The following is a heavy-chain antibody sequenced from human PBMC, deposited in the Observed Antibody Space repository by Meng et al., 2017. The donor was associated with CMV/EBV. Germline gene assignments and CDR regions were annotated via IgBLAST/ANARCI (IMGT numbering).Heavy chain of an antibody. V-gene: IGHV1-69*05. CDR2: IIPIFGTA. J-gene: IGHJ6*02. CDR1: GGTFSSYA. CDR3: ARHIDGYNPFYYYYYGMDV. Sequence: SVKVSCEASGGTFSSYAISWVRQAPGQGLEWMGGIIPIFGTANYAQKFQGRVTITTDESTSTAYMELSSLRSEDTAVYYCARHIDGYNPFYYYYYGMDVWGQGTTVTVSS. D-gene: IGHD5-24*01.